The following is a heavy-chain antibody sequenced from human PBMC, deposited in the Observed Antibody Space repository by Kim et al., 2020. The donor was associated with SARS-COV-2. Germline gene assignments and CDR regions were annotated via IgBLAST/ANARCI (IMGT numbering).Heavy chain of an antibody. CDR1: GFTVSNDY. D-gene: IGHD3-10*01. Sequence: GGSLRLSCAASGFTVSNDYMSWVRQTPGKGLEWVSVIYSGGDTGSADSVTRRFTISRDHSQNTLYLQMNSLRGENTAIYFCSRDTGRPNGMSVWGQGTTVPVSS. CDR2: IYSGGDT. CDR3: SRDTGRPNGMSV. J-gene: IGHJ6*02. V-gene: IGHV3-53*01.